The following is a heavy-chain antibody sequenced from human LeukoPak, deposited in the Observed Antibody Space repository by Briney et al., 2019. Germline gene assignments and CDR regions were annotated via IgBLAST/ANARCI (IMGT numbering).Heavy chain of an antibody. D-gene: IGHD5-12*01. V-gene: IGHV5-51*01. J-gene: IGHJ4*02. CDR1: GYSFTTYW. Sequence: GESLKISCKGSGYSFTTYWVGWVRQMPGKGLEWMGIIYPGDSDTRYSPSLQGQVTISADKSISTAYLQWSSLKASDTAIYYCARHGGGYDSWVDYWGQGTLVTVSS. CDR3: ARHGGGYDSWVDY. CDR2: IYPGDSDT.